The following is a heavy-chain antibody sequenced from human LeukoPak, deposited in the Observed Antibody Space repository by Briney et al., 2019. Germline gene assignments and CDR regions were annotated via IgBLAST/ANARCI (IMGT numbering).Heavy chain of an antibody. CDR3: ARGSDSSGYYHLNWFDP. V-gene: IGHV1-46*01. Sequence: ASVKVSCKASGYTFTSHYIHWVRQAPGQGLEWMGIINPSGGSTSYAQKFQGRVTMTRDTSTSTVYMELSSLGSEDTAVYYCARGSDSSGYYHLNWFDPWGQGTLVTVSS. J-gene: IGHJ5*02. D-gene: IGHD3-22*01. CDR2: INPSGGST. CDR1: GYTFTSHY.